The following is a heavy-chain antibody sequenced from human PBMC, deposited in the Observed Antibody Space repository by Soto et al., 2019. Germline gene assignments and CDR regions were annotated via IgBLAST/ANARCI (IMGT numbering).Heavy chain of an antibody. Sequence: GGSLRLSCTASGFTFGDYAMSWVRQAPGKGLEWVGFIRSKAYGGTTEYAASVKGRFTISRDDSKSIAYLQMNSLKTEDTAVYYCTRVDGYNYYYYGMDVWGQGXTVTVSS. D-gene: IGHD5-12*01. CDR2: IRSKAYGGTT. CDR1: GFTFGDYA. J-gene: IGHJ6*02. V-gene: IGHV3-49*04. CDR3: TRVDGYNYYYYGMDV.